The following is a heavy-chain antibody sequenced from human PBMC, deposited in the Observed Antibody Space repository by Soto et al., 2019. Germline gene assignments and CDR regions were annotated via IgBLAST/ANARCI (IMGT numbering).Heavy chain of an antibody. CDR1: GFTFSSYA. V-gene: IGHV3-23*01. Sequence: EVQLLESGGGLVQPGGSLRLSCAASGFTFSSYAMSWVRQAPGKGLEWGSAISGSGGSTYYADSVKGRFTISRDNSKNTLYLQMNSLRAAETAVYYCAKVISSGWYLDAFDIWGQGTMVTVSS. D-gene: IGHD6-19*01. CDR3: AKVISSGWYLDAFDI. CDR2: ISGSGGST. J-gene: IGHJ3*02.